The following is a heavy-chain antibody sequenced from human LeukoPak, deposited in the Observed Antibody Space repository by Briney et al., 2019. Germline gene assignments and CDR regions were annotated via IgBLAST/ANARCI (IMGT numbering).Heavy chain of an antibody. D-gene: IGHD3-22*01. CDR2: IRYDGSDK. CDR1: GFTFSGYG. V-gene: IGHV3-30*02. J-gene: IGHJ4*02. CDR3: AKESESYDSSGSTFHY. Sequence: PGGSLRLSCAASGFTFSGYGMHWVRQAPGKGLEWVAFIRYDGSDKYYTDSVKGRFTISRDDSKNTLYLQMNSLRAEDTAVYYCAKESESYDSSGSTFHYWGQGTLVTVSS.